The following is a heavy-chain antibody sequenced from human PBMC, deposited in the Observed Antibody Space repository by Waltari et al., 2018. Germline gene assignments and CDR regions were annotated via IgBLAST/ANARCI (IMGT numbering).Heavy chain of an antibody. J-gene: IGHJ4*02. Sequence: QVQLVESGGGVVQPGRYLRLSCAASGFTFSSYGMHWVRQAPGKGLEWVAVIWYDGSNKYYADSVKGRFTISRDNSKNTLYLQVNSLRAEDTAVYYCARDTPGQQLVLDYWGQGTLVTVSS. V-gene: IGHV3-33*01. CDR3: ARDTPGQQLVLDY. D-gene: IGHD6-13*01. CDR2: IWYDGSNK. CDR1: GFTFSSYG.